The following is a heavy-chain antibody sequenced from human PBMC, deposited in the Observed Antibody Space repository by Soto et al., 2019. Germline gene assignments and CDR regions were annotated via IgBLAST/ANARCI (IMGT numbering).Heavy chain of an antibody. Sequence: QVQLQQWGARLLKPSETLSLTCAVYGGSLSGYYWSWIRQPPGKGLEWIGEINHSGTTNYRPSLTSRVTNSVDTSKTQVSLRLSSVTAADSDVYYGARGTYYDGGGPGYNYYCGMDVWGQWTTVTVSS. CDR1: GGSLSGYY. V-gene: IGHV4-34*02. J-gene: IGHJ6*02. D-gene: IGHD3-22*01. CDR3: ARGTYYDGGGPGYNYYCGMDV. CDR2: INHSGTT.